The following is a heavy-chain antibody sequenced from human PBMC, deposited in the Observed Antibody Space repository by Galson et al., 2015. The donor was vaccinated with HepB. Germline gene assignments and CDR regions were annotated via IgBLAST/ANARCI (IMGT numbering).Heavy chain of an antibody. CDR2: INPNSGGT. CDR3: AIYDYIWGSYRDAFDI. CDR1: GYTFTGYY. Sequence: SVKVSCKASGYTFTGYYMHWVRQAPGQGLEWMGRINPNSGGTNYAQKFQGRVTMTRDTSISTAYMELSRLRSDDTAVYYCAIYDYIWGSYRDAFDIWGQGTMVTVSS. V-gene: IGHV1-2*06. D-gene: IGHD3-16*02. J-gene: IGHJ3*02.